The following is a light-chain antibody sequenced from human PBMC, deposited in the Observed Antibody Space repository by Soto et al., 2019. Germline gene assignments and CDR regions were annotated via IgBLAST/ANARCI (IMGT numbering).Light chain of an antibody. CDR2: QVS. Sequence: QSALTQPASVSGSPGQSITISCTGTTSDVGAYNYVSWYQQHPGRAPKLLIYQVSYRPSGVSNRFSGSKSGNTAYLTISGLQAEDAADYYCSSFTTITAWVFGGGTKVTVL. V-gene: IGLV2-14*01. J-gene: IGLJ3*02. CDR1: TSDVGAYNY. CDR3: SSFTTITAWV.